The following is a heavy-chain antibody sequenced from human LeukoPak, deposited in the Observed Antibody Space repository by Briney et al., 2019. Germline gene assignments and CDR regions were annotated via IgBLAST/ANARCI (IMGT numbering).Heavy chain of an antibody. J-gene: IGHJ3*01. CDR2: IYYSGST. Sequence: SETLSLTCTVPGGSISSSSYYWGWIRQPPGKGLEWIGSIYYSGSTYYNPSLKSRVTISVDTSKNQFSLRLSSVTAADTAVYYCARQDRSYYGSGRWGQGTMVTVSS. CDR1: GGSISSSSYY. D-gene: IGHD3-10*01. CDR3: ARQDRSYYGSGR. V-gene: IGHV4-39*01.